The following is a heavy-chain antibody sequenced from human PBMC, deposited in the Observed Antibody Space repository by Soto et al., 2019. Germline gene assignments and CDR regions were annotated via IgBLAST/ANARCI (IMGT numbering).Heavy chain of an antibody. CDR1: VYTFTNYG. CDR2: SSPFTGDT. CDR3: ARSRSGGSCDSAY. Sequence: ASVKVSCKASVYTFTNYGINWVRQAPGQGLEWMGWSSPFTGDTHYTQSLQGRITMTTDTSTSTAYMELRSLRSADTAVYYCARSRSGGSCDSAYWGQGTLVTVSS. V-gene: IGHV1-18*04. J-gene: IGHJ4*02. D-gene: IGHD2-15*01.